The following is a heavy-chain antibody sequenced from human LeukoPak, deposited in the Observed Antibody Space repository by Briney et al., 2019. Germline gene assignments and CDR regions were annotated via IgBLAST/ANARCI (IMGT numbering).Heavy chain of an antibody. V-gene: IGHV4-38-2*02. CDR2: IYHTGST. Sequence: SETLSLTCTVSGSGYSISGGFYWGWIRQPPGKGLEWIGSIYHTGSTYYNPSLKSRATISVDTSKNQFSLKLKFVTAADTAVYYCAGQFDSSGSYFYWGQGTLVTVTS. CDR1: GSGYSISGGFY. J-gene: IGHJ4*02. D-gene: IGHD3-22*01. CDR3: AGQFDSSGSYFY.